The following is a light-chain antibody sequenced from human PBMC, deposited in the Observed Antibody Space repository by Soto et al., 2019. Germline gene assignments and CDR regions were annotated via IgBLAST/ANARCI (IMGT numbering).Light chain of an antibody. Sequence: QSVLTQPASVSGSLGQSITISCTGTRSDIGSRNSVSWYQHHPGKAPKLMIHDVNIRPSGVSHRFSGSKSGNAASLTISGLQAEDEADYSCASYTAASTMVFGGGTKVTVL. CDR1: RSDIGSRNS. V-gene: IGLV2-14*03. CDR2: DVN. CDR3: ASYTAASTMV. J-gene: IGLJ2*01.